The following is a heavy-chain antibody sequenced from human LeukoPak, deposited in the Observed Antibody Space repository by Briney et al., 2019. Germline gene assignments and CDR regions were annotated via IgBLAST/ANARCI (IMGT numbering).Heavy chain of an antibody. V-gene: IGHV1-18*01. CDR1: GYTFTSYG. CDR3: ARDSEPLYYYYGMDV. D-gene: IGHD1-14*01. CDR2: ISAYNGNT. Sequence: GASVKVSCKASGYTFTSYGISWVRQAPGQGLEWMGWISAYNGNTNYAQKLQGRVTMTADTSTSTAYMELRSLRSDDTAVYYCARDSEPLYYYYGMDVWGQGTTVTVSS. J-gene: IGHJ6*02.